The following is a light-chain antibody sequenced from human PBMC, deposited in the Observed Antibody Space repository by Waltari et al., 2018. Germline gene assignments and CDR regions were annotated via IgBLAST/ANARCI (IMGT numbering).Light chain of an antibody. J-gene: IGLJ2*01. Sequence: QSVLTQPPPVSAAPGPTVTISCPGSTANIGRKSFYWYQQLPRTAPKLLTYNNDKRPSGIPDRFSGSKSGTSATLGITGLQTGDEADYYCGTWDNNLNSVIFGGGTKLTVL. CDR3: GTWDNNLNSVI. CDR1: TANIGRKS. CDR2: NND. V-gene: IGLV1-51*01.